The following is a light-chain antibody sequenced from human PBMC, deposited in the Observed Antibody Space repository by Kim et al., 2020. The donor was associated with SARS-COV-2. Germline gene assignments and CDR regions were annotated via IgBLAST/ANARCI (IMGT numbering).Light chain of an antibody. CDR2: GKN. CDR3: NSRDSSGNHLV. CDR1: SLRSYY. V-gene: IGLV3-19*01. J-gene: IGLJ1*01. Sequence: ALGQTVRITCQGDSLRSYYASWYQQKPGQAPVLVIYGKNNRPPGIPDRFSGSSSGNTASLTITGAQAEDEADYYCNSRDSSGNHLVFGTGTKVTVL.